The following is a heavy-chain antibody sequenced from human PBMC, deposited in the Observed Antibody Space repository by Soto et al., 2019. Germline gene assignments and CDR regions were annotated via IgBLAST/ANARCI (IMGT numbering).Heavy chain of an antibody. D-gene: IGHD3-16*01. Sequence: QITLNESGPALVKPTQTLTLTCTFSGFSLNTRDVGEAWIRQPPGKALEWLGVVYWDDDKTYSPSLKSRLTITKDTPKNQVVLRMTKMDPVDTATYYCAHCRGGVASFWGQGTLLTVSS. CDR3: AHCRGGVASF. J-gene: IGHJ4*02. CDR2: VYWDDDK. CDR1: GFSLNTRDVG. V-gene: IGHV2-5*02.